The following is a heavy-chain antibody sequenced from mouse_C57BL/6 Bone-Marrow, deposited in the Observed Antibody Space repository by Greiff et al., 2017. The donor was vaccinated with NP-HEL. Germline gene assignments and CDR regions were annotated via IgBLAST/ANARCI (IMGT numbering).Heavy chain of an antibody. CDR1: GFTFSSYG. Sequence: EVQGVESGGDLVKPGGSLKLSCAASGFTFSSYGMSWVRQTPDKRLEWVATISSGGSYTYYPDSVKGRFTISRDNAKNTLYLQMSSLKSEDTAMYYCARQGPPFDYWGQGTTLTVSS. CDR3: ARQGPPFDY. V-gene: IGHV5-6*01. CDR2: ISSGGSYT. J-gene: IGHJ2*01.